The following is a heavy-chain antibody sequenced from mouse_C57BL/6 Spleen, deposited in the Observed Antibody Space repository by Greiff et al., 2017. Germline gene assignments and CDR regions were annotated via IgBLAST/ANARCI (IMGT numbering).Heavy chain of an antibody. CDR3: TYGSSCEAMDY. CDR1: GFNIKDYY. D-gene: IGHD1-1*01. V-gene: IGHV14-1*01. CDR2: IDPEDGDT. J-gene: IGHJ4*01. Sequence: EVQLQQSGAELVRPGASVKLSCTASGFNIKDYYMHWVKQRPEQGLEWIGRIDPEDGDTEYAPKFQGKATMTADTSSNTAYLQLSSLTSEDTAVYYCTYGSSCEAMDYWGQGTSVTVSS.